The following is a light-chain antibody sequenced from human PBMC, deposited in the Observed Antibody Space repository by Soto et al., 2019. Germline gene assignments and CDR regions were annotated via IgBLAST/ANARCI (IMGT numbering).Light chain of an antibody. V-gene: IGLV2-8*01. CDR3: SSYAGGNNPFV. CDR2: EVS. J-gene: IGLJ1*01. Sequence: TQPRSASGSPGQSVTISCTGTSSDVGGYNYVSWYQQHPGKAPKLMISEVSKRPSGVPDRFSGSKSGNTASLTVSGLQAEDEADYYCSSYAGGNNPFVFGTGTKVTVL. CDR1: SSDVGGYNY.